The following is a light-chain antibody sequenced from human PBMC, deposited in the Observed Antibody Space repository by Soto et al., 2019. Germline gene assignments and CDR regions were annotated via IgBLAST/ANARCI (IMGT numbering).Light chain of an antibody. CDR1: QNINSH. CDR3: QQSHITTLFT. J-gene: IGKJ2*01. Sequence: DIQMTQSPSSLSASIGDRVTITCRASQNINSHLKWYEQKPEKAPKVVIYAASRLQSGVPSRFSGSGSGTESTLTISSLEPEDFATYYCQQSHITTLFTFGKGTKLEIK. V-gene: IGKV1-39*01. CDR2: AAS.